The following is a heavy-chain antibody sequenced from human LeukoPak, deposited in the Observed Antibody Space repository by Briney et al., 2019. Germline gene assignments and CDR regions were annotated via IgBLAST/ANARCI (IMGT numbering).Heavy chain of an antibody. V-gene: IGHV1-18*04. CDR3: ARDQYDYVWGSYRPYFDY. Sequence: ASVKVSCKASGYTFTSYGISWVRQAPGQGLEWMGSISPYNGNTNYAERLQGRVIMTTDTSTRKAYMELRSLRSDDTAVFYCARDQYDYVWGSYRPYFDYWGQGTLVTVSS. CDR1: GYTFTSYG. J-gene: IGHJ4*02. D-gene: IGHD3-16*02. CDR2: ISPYNGNT.